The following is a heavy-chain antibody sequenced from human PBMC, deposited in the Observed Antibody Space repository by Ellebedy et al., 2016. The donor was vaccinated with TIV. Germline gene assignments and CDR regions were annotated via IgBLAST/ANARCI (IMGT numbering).Heavy chain of an antibody. CDR3: SSDLAH. V-gene: IGHV3-74*03. Sequence: GESLKISCAASGFTFSSYSMNWVRQAPGKGLVWLSEINSDESTTTYADSVKGRFTISSDNAKNTLYLQMNSLRAENTAVHYCSSDLAHWGQGTLVTVSS. CDR1: GFTFSSYS. J-gene: IGHJ4*02. CDR2: INSDESTT.